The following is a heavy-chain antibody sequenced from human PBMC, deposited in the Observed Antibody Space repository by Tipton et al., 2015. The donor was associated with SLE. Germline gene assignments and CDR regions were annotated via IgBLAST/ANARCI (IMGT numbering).Heavy chain of an antibody. CDR2: INNRLTYI. V-gene: IGHV3-21*01. J-gene: IGHJ5*02. CDR1: GFTFSSYS. Sequence: SLRLSCAASGFTFSSYSMNWVRQAPGKRLEWVSSINNRLTYIYYAASVRGRFTIARDNAKNSVHLQMNSLRAEDTAVYYCTRRVASAMNYFDAWGQGTLVTVSS. CDR3: TRRVASAMNYFDA. D-gene: IGHD6-13*01.